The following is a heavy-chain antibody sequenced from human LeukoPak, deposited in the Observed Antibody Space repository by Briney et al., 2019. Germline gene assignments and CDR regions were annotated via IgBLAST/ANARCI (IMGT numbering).Heavy chain of an antibody. CDR2: ISGSGGST. D-gene: IGHD6-13*01. CDR1: GFTFGSYA. V-gene: IGHV3-23*01. CDR3: AKDGEPGISLN. J-gene: IGHJ4*02. Sequence: GGSLRLSCAASGFTFGSYAMSWVRQAPGKGLEWVSAISGSGGSTDYADSVKGRFTISRDNSKNTLYLQMNSLRAEDTAIYYCAKDGEPGISLNWGQGTLVTVSS.